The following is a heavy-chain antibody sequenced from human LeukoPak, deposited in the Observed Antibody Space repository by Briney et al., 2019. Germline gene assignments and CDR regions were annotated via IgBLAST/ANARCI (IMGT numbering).Heavy chain of an antibody. D-gene: IGHD6-13*01. V-gene: IGHV4-4*02. CDR2: IYHSGST. Sequence: SETLSLTCAVSGGSISSSNWWSWVRQPPGKGLEWIGEIYHSGSTNYNPSLKSRVTISVDTSKNQFSLQLNSVTPEDTAVYYCARGVAAAGTGFDYWGQGTLVTVSS. J-gene: IGHJ4*02. CDR3: ARGVAAAGTGFDY. CDR1: GGSISSSNW.